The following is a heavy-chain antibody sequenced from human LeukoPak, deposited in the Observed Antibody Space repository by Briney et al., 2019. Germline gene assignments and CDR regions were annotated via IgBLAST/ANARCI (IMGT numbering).Heavy chain of an antibody. V-gene: IGHV4-34*01. Sequence: SETLSLTCAVYGGSFSGYYWSWIRQPPGKGLEWIGEINHSGSTNYNPSLQSRVTISVDTSKNQFSLKLSSVTAADTAVYYCARGRKRSIAARPSPGDYGMDVWGQGTTVTVSS. CDR1: GGSFSGYY. CDR2: INHSGST. J-gene: IGHJ6*02. CDR3: ARGRKRSIAARPSPGDYGMDV. D-gene: IGHD6-6*01.